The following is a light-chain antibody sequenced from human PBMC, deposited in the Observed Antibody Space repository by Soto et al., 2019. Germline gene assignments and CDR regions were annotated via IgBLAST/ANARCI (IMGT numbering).Light chain of an antibody. Sequence: QSVLTQPASVSGSPGQSITISGTGTSSDVGGYNYVSWYQQHPGKAPKLMIYDVSNRPSGVSNRFSGSKSGNTASLTISGLQAEDEADYYCSSYTSSSTPHVVFGGGTKLTVL. CDR2: DVS. V-gene: IGLV2-14*01. CDR1: SSDVGGYNY. CDR3: SSYTSSSTPHVV. J-gene: IGLJ2*01.